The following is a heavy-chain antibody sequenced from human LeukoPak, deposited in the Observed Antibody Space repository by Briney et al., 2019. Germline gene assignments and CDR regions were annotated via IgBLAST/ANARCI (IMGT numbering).Heavy chain of an antibody. Sequence: ASVKVSCKASGYTFTSYGISWVRQAPGQGLEWMGWISAYNGNTNYAQKLQGRVAMTTDTSTSTAYMELRSLRSDDMAVYYCARDCGGGSCTDYYYYYGMDVWGQGTTVTVSS. CDR2: ISAYNGNT. CDR3: ARDCGGGSCTDYYYYYGMDV. J-gene: IGHJ6*02. CDR1: GYTFTSYG. D-gene: IGHD2-15*01. V-gene: IGHV1-18*03.